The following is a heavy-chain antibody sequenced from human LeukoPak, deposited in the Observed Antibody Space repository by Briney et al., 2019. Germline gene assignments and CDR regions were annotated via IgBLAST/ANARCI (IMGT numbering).Heavy chain of an antibody. Sequence: GGSLRLSCAASGFTFSSYSMNWVRQAPGKGLEWVSSISSSSSYIYYADSVKGRFTISRDNAKNSLYLQMNSLRAEDTAVYFCAREFSKSAFDSWGQGTLVTVSS. CDR1: GFTFSSYS. V-gene: IGHV3-21*01. CDR3: AREFSKSAFDS. CDR2: ISSSSSYI. J-gene: IGHJ4*02.